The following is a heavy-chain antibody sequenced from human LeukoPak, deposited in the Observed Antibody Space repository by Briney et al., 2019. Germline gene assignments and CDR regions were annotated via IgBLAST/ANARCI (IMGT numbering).Heavy chain of an antibody. D-gene: IGHD2-8*01. J-gene: IGHJ4*02. V-gene: IGHV3-53*01. CDR2: IYSGGST. Sequence: GGSLRLSCAASGFTVSSNYMSWVRQAPGKGLEWVSVIYSGGSTYYADSVKGRFTISRDNSKNTLYLQMNSLRAEDTAVHYCASAYCTNGVCSKVPLDYWGQGTLVTVSS. CDR3: ASAYCTNGVCSKVPLDY. CDR1: GFTVSSNY.